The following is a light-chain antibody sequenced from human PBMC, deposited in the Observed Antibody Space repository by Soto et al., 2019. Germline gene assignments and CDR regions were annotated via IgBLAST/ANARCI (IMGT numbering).Light chain of an antibody. CDR3: QHYNSYSEA. V-gene: IGKV1-5*03. CDR1: QSMFSY. CDR2: KAS. J-gene: IGKJ1*01. Sequence: EIPMTQSTSTLSACVGDRVTIXCRASQSMFSYFNWYQHKPGKAPKLLMYKASTLKTGGPSRFSGSGSGTEFTRTISSLQPDDFATYYGQHYNSYSEAFGQGTKVDIK.